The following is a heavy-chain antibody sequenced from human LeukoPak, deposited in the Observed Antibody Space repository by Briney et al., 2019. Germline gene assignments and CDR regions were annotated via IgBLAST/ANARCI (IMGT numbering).Heavy chain of an antibody. J-gene: IGHJ4*02. CDR2: IYYSGSA. V-gene: IGHV4-59*01. CDR3: AREAVAGTGIDY. CDR1: GGSISSYY. Sequence: PSETLSLTCTVSGGSISSYYWSWIRQPPGKGLGWIGYIYYSGSANYNPSLKSRVTISVDTSKNQFPLKLSSVTAAATAVYYCAREAVAGTGIDYWGQGTLVTVSS. D-gene: IGHD6-19*01.